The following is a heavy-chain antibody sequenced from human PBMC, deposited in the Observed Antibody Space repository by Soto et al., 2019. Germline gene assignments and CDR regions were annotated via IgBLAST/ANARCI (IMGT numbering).Heavy chain of an antibody. CDR1: VFTCSSYG. Sequence: QPWWSLRLSCSASVFTCSSYGMHWFRQAPGKGLEWVAVISYDGSNKYYADSVKGRFTISRDNSKNTLYLQMNSLRAEDTAVYYCAKDRGTYCSGGSCTGVNYWGQGTLVTVSS. J-gene: IGHJ4*02. D-gene: IGHD2-15*01. V-gene: IGHV3-30*18. CDR2: ISYDGSNK. CDR3: AKDRGTYCSGGSCTGVNY.